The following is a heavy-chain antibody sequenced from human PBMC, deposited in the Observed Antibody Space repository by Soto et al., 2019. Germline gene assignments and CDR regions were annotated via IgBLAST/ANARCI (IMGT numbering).Heavy chain of an antibody. CDR3: ARELAVAGPRGFDF. J-gene: IGHJ4*02. D-gene: IGHD6-19*01. V-gene: IGHV1-69*01. Sequence: WETPGGTVSRSAISWVRKETDQGLEWMGGIIPIFGTANYAQKFQGRVTITADESTSTAYMELSSLRSEDTAVYYCARELAVAGPRGFDFCGQGPLVS. CDR2: IIPIFGTA. CDR1: GGTVSRSA.